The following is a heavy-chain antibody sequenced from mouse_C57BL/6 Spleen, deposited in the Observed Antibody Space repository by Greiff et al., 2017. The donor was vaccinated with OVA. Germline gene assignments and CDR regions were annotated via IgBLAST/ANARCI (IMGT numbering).Heavy chain of an antibody. Sequence: QVQLKQPGAELVKPGASVKLSCKASGYTFTSYWMHWVKQRPGRGLEWIGRIDPNSGGTKYNEKFKSKATLTVDKPSSTAYMQLSSLTSEDSAVYYCAIYYYGSSYAWFAYWGQGTLVTVSA. D-gene: IGHD1-1*01. V-gene: IGHV1-72*01. CDR2: IDPNSGGT. J-gene: IGHJ3*01. CDR1: GYTFTSYW. CDR3: AIYYYGSSYAWFAY.